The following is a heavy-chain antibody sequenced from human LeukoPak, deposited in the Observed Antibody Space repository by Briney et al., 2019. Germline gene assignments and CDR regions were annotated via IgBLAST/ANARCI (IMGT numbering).Heavy chain of an antibody. CDR2: ISYDGSNK. J-gene: IGHJ4*02. CDR1: GFTFSSYA. Sequence: PGRSLRLSCAASGFTFSSYAMHWVRQAPGKGLEWVAVISYDGSNKYYADSVKGRFTISRDNSKNTLYLQMNSLRAEDTAVYYCAKDPRYCSSTSCYGYWGQGTLVTVSS. CDR3: AKDPRYCSSTSCYGY. V-gene: IGHV3-30*04. D-gene: IGHD2-2*01.